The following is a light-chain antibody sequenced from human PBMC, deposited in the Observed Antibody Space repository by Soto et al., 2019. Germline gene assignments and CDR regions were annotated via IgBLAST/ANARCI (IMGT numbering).Light chain of an antibody. V-gene: IGKV1-5*03. CDR2: KAS. Sequence: VHITQSPTTLSASVGDRVTITCRASQSISSWLAWYQQKPGKAPKLLIYKASSLESGVPSRFSGSGSGTEFTLTISSLQPDDFATDYCQQYNSYPWTFGQGTKVDIK. CDR1: QSISSW. CDR3: QQYNSYPWT. J-gene: IGKJ1*01.